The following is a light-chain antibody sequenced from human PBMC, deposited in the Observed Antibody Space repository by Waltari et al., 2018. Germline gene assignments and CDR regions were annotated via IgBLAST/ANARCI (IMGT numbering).Light chain of an antibody. V-gene: IGKV1-39*01. CDR3: QQSYSTPPFT. CDR2: AAS. CDR1: QSISSY. J-gene: IGKJ3*01. Sequence: DIQMTQSPSSLSASVGDRVTITCRASQSISSYLTWYQQKPGKAPKLLIYAASSLQNEVPSRFSGNGSGTDCTLTNSSLQPEDYATYYCQQSYSTPPFTFGPGNKVDIK.